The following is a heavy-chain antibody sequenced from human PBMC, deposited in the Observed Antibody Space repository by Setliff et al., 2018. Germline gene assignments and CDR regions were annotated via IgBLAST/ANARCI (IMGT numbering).Heavy chain of an antibody. D-gene: IGHD4-17*01. V-gene: IGHV3-53*01. Sequence: GGSLRLSCVTSGFTFRDYSLIWVRQAPGKGLEWVSGIDQGSNTYYPDSMKGRFIISRDNSRNTISLQINDLRAEDTATYYCAKDRVNDGVWDFDSWGQGLLVTVSS. CDR1: GFTFRDYS. CDR3: AKDRVNDGVWDFDS. J-gene: IGHJ4*02. CDR2: IDQGSNT.